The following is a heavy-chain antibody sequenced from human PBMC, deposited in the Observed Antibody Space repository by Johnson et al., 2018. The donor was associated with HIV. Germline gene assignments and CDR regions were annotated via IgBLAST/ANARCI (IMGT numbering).Heavy chain of an antibody. V-gene: IGHV3-30*04. Sequence: QVQVVESGGGVVQPGRSLRLSCAASRFTFSSYAMHWVRQAPGKGLEWVAVISVDGSNEYYADPVKGRFTLSRDNAKNSLYLQMNSLRAEDTALYYCARVVVVIAIGGTDAFDIWGQGTMVTVSS. CDR3: ARVVVVIAIGGTDAFDI. D-gene: IGHD2-21*01. CDR1: RFTFSSYA. J-gene: IGHJ3*02. CDR2: ISVDGSNE.